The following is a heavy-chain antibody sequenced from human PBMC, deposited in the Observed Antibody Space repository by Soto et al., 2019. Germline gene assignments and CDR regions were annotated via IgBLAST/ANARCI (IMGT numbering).Heavy chain of an antibody. V-gene: IGHV4-30-4*01. J-gene: IGHJ4*02. D-gene: IGHD1-26*01. Sequence: KPSETLSLTCTVSGGSISSGDYYWSWIRQPPGKGLEWIGYIYYSGSTYYNPSLKSRVTISVDTSKNQFSLKLSSVTAADTAAYYCARAGDGRVGATIADYFDYWGQGTLVTVSS. CDR3: ARAGDGRVGATIADYFDY. CDR2: IYYSGST. CDR1: GGSISSGDYY.